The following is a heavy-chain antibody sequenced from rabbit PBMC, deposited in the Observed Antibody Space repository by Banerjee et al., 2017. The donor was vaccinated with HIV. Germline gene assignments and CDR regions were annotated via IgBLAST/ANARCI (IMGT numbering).Heavy chain of an antibody. CDR2: INMVTGKS. CDR3: ARGDSSDDYGDVFFSL. Sequence: QQQLVESGGGLVKPGASLTLTCKASGFSFSNEAVMCWVRQAPGKGLEWITCINMVTGKSVYASWAKGRFIMSRTSSTTVTLQMTSLTAADTATYFCARGDSSDDYGDVFFSLWGQGTLVTVS. J-gene: IGHJ4*01. V-gene: IGHV1S45*01. CDR1: GFSFSNEAV. D-gene: IGHD2-1*01.